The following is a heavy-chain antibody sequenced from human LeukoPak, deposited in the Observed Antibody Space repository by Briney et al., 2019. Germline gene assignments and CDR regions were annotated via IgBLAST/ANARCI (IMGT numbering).Heavy chain of an antibody. D-gene: IGHD5-24*01. CDR2: IYHSGST. CDR1: GYSISSGYY. Sequence: PSETLSLTCTVSGYSISSGYYWGWIRPPPGKGLGWIGSIYHSGSTYYNPSLKSRVTISVDTSKNQFSLKLSSVTAADTAVYYCARTTTGMARVDWFDPWGQGTLVTVSS. J-gene: IGHJ5*02. CDR3: ARTTTGMARVDWFDP. V-gene: IGHV4-38-2*02.